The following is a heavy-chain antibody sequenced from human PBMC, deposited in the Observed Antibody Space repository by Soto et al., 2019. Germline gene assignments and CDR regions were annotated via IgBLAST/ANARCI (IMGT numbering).Heavy chain of an antibody. Sequence: GGSLRLSCAASGFTFSSYGMHWVRQAPGKGLEWVAVISYDGSNKYYADSVKGRFTISRDNSKNTLYLQMNSLRAEDTAVYYCAKTSYYDILTGPLDYWGQGTLVTVSS. CDR2: ISYDGSNK. CDR3: AKTSYYDILTGPLDY. V-gene: IGHV3-30*18. D-gene: IGHD3-9*01. CDR1: GFTFSSYG. J-gene: IGHJ4*02.